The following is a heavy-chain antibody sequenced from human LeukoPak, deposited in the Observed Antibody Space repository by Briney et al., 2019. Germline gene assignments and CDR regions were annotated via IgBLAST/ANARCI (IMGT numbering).Heavy chain of an antibody. CDR2: INSDVSRT. CDR3: ARVITGSTYGQFDY. CDR1: GFTFSDYW. V-gene: IGHV3-74*01. J-gene: IGHJ4*02. Sequence: GGSLRLSCTASGFTFSDYWMHWVRQAPGEGLVWVSRINSDVSRTNYADCVKGRFTISRDNAKNTVFLQMNSLRAEDAAVYYCARVITGSTYGQFDYWGRGALASVSS. D-gene: IGHD5-18*01.